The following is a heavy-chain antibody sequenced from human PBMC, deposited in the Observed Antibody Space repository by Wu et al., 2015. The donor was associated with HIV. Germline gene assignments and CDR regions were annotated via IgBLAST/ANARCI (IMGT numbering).Heavy chain of an antibody. Sequence: QVQLVQSGAEVKKPGSSVKVSCKASGDTFSRSGISWMRQAPGKGFEWMGRIIPNHGGANYAEKFEGRVTITADEATNTAYMDLSRLRSEDTAVYYCAAGIQAGGANYWGQGTLVTVSS. D-gene: IGHD2-21*01. CDR1: GDTFSRSG. CDR2: IIPNHGGA. J-gene: IGHJ4*02. V-gene: IGHV1-69*11. CDR3: AAGIQAGGANY.